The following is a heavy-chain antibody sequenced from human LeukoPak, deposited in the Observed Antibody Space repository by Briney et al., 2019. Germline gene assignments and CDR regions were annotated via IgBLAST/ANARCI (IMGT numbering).Heavy chain of an antibody. D-gene: IGHD3-10*01. Sequence: SETLSLTCTVSGGSISSTNYYWGWIRQPPGKGLEWIGSIYYSGSTYYNPSLKSRVTISVDTSKNQFSLKLSSVTAADTAVYYCARGESFGSQGKTYFDYWGQGTLVTVSS. CDR2: IYYSGST. V-gene: IGHV4-39*07. J-gene: IGHJ4*02. CDR1: GGSISSTNYY. CDR3: ARGESFGSQGKTYFDY.